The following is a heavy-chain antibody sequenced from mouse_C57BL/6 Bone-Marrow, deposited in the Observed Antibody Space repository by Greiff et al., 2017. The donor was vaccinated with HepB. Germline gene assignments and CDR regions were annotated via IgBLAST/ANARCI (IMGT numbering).Heavy chain of an antibody. CDR2: INSDGGST. J-gene: IGHJ4*01. CDR1: EYEFPSHD. CDR3: ARQVYYSNYEGDYAMDY. Sequence: EVMLVESGGGLVQPGESLKLSCESNEYEFPSHDMSWVRKTPEKRLELVAAINSDGGSTYYPDTMERRFIISRDNTKKTLYLQMSSLRSEDTALYYWARQVYYSNYEGDYAMDYWGQGTSVTVSS. V-gene: IGHV5-2*01. D-gene: IGHD2-5*01.